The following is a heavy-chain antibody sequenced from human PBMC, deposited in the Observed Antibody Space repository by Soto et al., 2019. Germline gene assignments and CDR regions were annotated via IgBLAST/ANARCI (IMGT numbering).Heavy chain of an antibody. CDR1: GYTFTSYG. D-gene: IGHD2-15*01. V-gene: IGHV1-18*04. CDR2: ISAYNGNT. Sequence: AASVKVSCKASGYTFTSYGISWVRQAPGQGLEWMGWISAYNGNTNYAQKLQGRVTMTTDTSTSTAYMELGSLRSDDTAVYYCARGPHGHCSGGSCYYYYYGMDVWGHGTTVTVSS. J-gene: IGHJ6*02. CDR3: ARGPHGHCSGGSCYYYYYGMDV.